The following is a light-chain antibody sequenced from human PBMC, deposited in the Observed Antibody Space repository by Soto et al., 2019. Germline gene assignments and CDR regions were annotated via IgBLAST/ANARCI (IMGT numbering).Light chain of an antibody. J-gene: IGLJ1*01. V-gene: IGLV2-8*01. CDR2: EVN. Sequence: QSALTQPPSASGSPGQSVAISCTGTSSDVGGYDYVSWYQQYPGKAPKVIIYEVNKRPSGVPDRFSGSKSGNTASLTVSGPQAEDEADSYCSSYTGRNNFYVFGTGTKLTVL. CDR1: SSDVGGYDY. CDR3: SSYTGRNNFYV.